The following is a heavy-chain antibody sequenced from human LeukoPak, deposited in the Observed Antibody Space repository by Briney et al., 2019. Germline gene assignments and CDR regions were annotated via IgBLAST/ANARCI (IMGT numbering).Heavy chain of an antibody. CDR3: ATEAAYSSSWSPFDY. CDR2: ISYDGSNK. D-gene: IGHD6-13*01. Sequence: GGSLRLSCAASGFTFSSYGMHWVRQAPGKGLEWVAVISYDGSNKYYADSVKGLFTISRDNAKNTLYLQMNSLRAEDTAVYYCATEAAYSSSWSPFDYWGQGTLVTVSS. J-gene: IGHJ4*02. CDR1: GFTFSSYG. V-gene: IGHV3-30*03.